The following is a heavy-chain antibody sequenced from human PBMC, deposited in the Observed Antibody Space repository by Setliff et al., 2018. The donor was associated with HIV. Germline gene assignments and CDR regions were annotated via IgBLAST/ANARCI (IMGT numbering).Heavy chain of an antibody. CDR3: ARDDDITMIVVGGAF. D-gene: IGHD3-22*01. Sequence: ASVKVSCKTSGYTSTAYDITCVRQAPGQGLEWMGSISAYNGNANYAEKFQGRVTLTTDTSTSTAYLELRSLRSDDTAVYYCARDDDITMIVVGGAFWGQGTLVTVSS. J-gene: IGHJ4*02. V-gene: IGHV1-18*01. CDR2: ISAYNGNA. CDR1: GYTSTAYD.